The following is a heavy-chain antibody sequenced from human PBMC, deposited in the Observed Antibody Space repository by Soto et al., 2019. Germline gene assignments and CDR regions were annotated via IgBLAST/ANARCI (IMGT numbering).Heavy chain of an antibody. D-gene: IGHD4-4*01. J-gene: IGHJ4*02. Sequence: PSETLSLTCTVSGGSISSYYWSWIRQPPEKGMEWIGYIYYSGSTYYNPSLKSRVTISVDTSKNQFALKLSSVTAADTAVYYCARAPLHPNYWGQGTLVTVSS. V-gene: IGHV4-59*12. CDR1: GGSISSYY. CDR3: ARAPLHPNY. CDR2: IYYSGST.